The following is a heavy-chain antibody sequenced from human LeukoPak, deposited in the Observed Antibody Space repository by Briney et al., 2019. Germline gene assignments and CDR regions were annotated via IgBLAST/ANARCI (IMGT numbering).Heavy chain of an antibody. CDR3: AKGMGKYDPMDQPNPDY. CDR1: GFTFDDYA. J-gene: IGHJ4*02. V-gene: IGHV3-9*01. D-gene: IGHD3-16*01. Sequence: PGGSLRLSCAASGFTFDDYAMHWVRQAPGKGLEWVSGISWNSGSIGYADSVKGRFTISRDNAKNSLYLQMNSLRAEDTALYYCAKGMGKYDPMDQPNPDYWGQGTLVTVSS. CDR2: ISWNSGSI.